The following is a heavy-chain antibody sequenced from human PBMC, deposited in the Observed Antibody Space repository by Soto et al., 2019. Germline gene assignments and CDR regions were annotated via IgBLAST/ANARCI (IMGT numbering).Heavy chain of an antibody. D-gene: IGHD6-13*01. CDR1: GGSISSSSYY. V-gene: IGHV4-39*07. CDR3: ARDVAAAGFDY. Sequence: SETLSLTCTVSGGSISSSSYYWGWIRQPPGKGLEWIGRIYYSGSTYYNPSLKSRVTISVDTSKNQFSLKLSSVTAADTAVYYCARDVAAAGFDYWGQGTLVTVSS. J-gene: IGHJ4*02. CDR2: IYYSGST.